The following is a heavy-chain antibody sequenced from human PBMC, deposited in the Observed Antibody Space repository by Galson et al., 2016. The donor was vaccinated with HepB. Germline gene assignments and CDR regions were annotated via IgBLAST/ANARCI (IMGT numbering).Heavy chain of an antibody. CDR2: TAYDGTVK. CDR1: GFTFSRNA. CDR3: ATIEGGKPY. J-gene: IGHJ4*02. D-gene: IGHD4-23*01. V-gene: IGHV3-30-3*01. Sequence: SLRLSCAASGFTFSRNAMHWVRQAPGKGLEWVALTAYDGTVKYYPDSVKGRFTISKDNSKNTLYLQMNSLRDEDTALYYCATIEGGKPYWGQGALVTVSS.